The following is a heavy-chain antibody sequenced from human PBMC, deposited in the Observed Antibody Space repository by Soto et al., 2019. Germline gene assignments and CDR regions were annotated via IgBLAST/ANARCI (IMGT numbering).Heavy chain of an antibody. Sequence: SVNGSCKASGGTIISYAISWVRQAPGQGLEWMGGIIPIFGTANYAQKFQGRVTITADESTSTAYMELSSLRSEDTAVYYCAREERYFDWQYFDYWGQGTLVTVSS. CDR1: GGTIISYA. V-gene: IGHV1-69*13. CDR2: IIPIFGTA. J-gene: IGHJ4*02. D-gene: IGHD3-9*01. CDR3: AREERYFDWQYFDY.